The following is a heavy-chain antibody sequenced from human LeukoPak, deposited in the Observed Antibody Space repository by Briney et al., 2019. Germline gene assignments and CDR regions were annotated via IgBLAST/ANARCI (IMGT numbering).Heavy chain of an antibody. CDR1: GGSITSYY. D-gene: IGHD3-3*01. Sequence: PSETLSLTCTVSGGSITSYYWSWIRQAAGKGLEWIGRIYTSGSTSYNPSLKSRVTISVDTSKNQFSLKLSSVTAADTAVYYCARGVRFLEWSQPDAFDIWGQGTMVTVSS. CDR2: IYTSGST. J-gene: IGHJ3*02. V-gene: IGHV4-4*07. CDR3: ARGVRFLEWSQPDAFDI.